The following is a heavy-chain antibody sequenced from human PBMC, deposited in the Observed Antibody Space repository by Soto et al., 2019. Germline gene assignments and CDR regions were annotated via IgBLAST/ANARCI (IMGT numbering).Heavy chain of an antibody. J-gene: IGHJ4*02. D-gene: IGHD2-2*01. Sequence: EVQLLESGGGLVQPGGSLRLSCAASGFTFSSYAMSWVRQAPGKGLEWVSAISGSGGSTYYADSVKGRFTISRDNSKNTLYLQMNSLRAKDTAVYYCAKVRGRCSSTSCYRFDYWGQGTLVTVSS. CDR1: GFTFSSYA. CDR2: ISGSGGST. CDR3: AKVRGRCSSTSCYRFDY. V-gene: IGHV3-23*01.